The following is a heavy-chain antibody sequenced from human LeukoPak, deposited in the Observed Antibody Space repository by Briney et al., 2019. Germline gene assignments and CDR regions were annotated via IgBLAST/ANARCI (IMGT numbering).Heavy chain of an antibody. D-gene: IGHD2-21*01. CDR2: IRSRPYGGTT. V-gene: IGHV3-49*04. J-gene: IGHJ3*02. CDR1: GFTFSSYA. Sequence: GGSLRLSCAASGFTFSSYAMSWVRQAPGKGLEWVGLIRSRPYGGTTEYAASVKGRFTVSRDDSKNIAYLQMNSLKTEDTAMYYCTRDLVKASDAFDIWGQGTMVIVSS. CDR3: TRDLVKASDAFDI.